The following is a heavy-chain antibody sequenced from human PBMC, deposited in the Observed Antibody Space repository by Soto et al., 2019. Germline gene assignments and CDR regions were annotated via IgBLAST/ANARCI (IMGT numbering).Heavy chain of an antibody. CDR3: ARDLLKVKGYYYDSSGYSNWFDH. CDR2: ISAYNGNT. D-gene: IGHD3-22*01. V-gene: IGHV1-18*04. Sequence: QVQLVQSGAEVKKPGASVKVSCKASGYTFTSYGITWVRQAPGQGLEWMGWISAYNGNTNYAQKLQGRVTMTTDTSTSRADMQLRSLGSDDTAVYYCARDLLKVKGYYYDSSGYSNWFDHWGQGTLVTVSS. J-gene: IGHJ5*02. CDR1: GYTFTSYG.